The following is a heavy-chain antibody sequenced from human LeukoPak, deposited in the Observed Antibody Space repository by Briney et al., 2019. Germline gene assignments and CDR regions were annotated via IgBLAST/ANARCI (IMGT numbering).Heavy chain of an antibody. J-gene: IGHJ4*02. D-gene: IGHD5-24*01. V-gene: IGHV1-69*04. Sequence: GASVKVSCKASGGTFSSYAISWVRQAPGQGLEWMGRIIPILGIANYAQKFQGRVTLTADKFASTAYMELNSLTSEDTAVYYCASGRWLQLGTFDYWGQGTLVTVSS. CDR3: ASGRWLQLGTFDY. CDR1: GGTFSSYA. CDR2: IIPILGIA.